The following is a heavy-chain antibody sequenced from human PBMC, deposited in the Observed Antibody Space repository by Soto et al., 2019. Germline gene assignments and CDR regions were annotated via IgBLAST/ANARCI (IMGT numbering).Heavy chain of an antibody. Sequence: EVQLVESGGGLVKPGGSLRLSCVASGFTFSSYSMNWVRQAPGKGLEWVSSISSSSSYIYYADSVKDRFTISRDNAKNSQYLQMNNLREEDTAVYYCARGVVVVVVAAKSWFDPWGQGTLVTVSS. J-gene: IGHJ5*02. CDR3: ARGVVVVVVAAKSWFDP. CDR2: ISSSSSYI. CDR1: GFTFSSYS. D-gene: IGHD2-15*01. V-gene: IGHV3-21*01.